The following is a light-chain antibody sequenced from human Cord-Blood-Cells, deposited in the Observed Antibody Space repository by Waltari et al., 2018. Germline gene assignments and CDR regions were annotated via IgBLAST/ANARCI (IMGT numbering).Light chain of an antibody. J-gene: IGLJ1*01. V-gene: IGLV1-44*01. CDR1: RSNNGSNP. Sequence: QSVLTPPPSASGTPGQRVTISCSGSRSNNGSNPVNWYQQLPGTAPKLLIYSNNQRPAGVPDRFSGSKSGTSASLANSGLQCEDGADYYCAAWDDSLNGYGFGTGTKVTVL. CDR3: AAWDDSLNGYG. CDR2: SNN.